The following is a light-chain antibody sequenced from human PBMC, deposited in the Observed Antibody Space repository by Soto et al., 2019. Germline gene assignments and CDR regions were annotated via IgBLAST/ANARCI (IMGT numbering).Light chain of an antibody. CDR2: EVV. J-gene: IGLJ1*01. V-gene: IGLV2-8*01. Sequence: QAAPTQPPSASGSPGQSVTISCPGTKNDYGVYDFVSWYQHHPGKAPRLIIYEVVQRPSGVPDRFSGSKSGNTASLTVSGLQAADEADYFCKSYAGSNTYVFGSGTKVTVL. CDR3: KSYAGSNTYV. CDR1: KNDYGVYDF.